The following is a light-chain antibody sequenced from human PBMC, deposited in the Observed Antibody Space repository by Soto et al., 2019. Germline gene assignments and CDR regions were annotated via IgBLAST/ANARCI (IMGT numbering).Light chain of an antibody. CDR3: SSYSRSLNNV. J-gene: IGLJ1*01. V-gene: IGLV2-8*01. CDR2: EVN. Sequence: QSALTQPPSASGSPGQSVTISCTGTNDDIGGYTYVSWYQRLPAKAPKHMIYEVNKLPSGIPDRFSGYKSGNTASLTASVLQPEDEAEYFCSSYSRSLNNVFGSGTKLTVL. CDR1: NDDIGGYTY.